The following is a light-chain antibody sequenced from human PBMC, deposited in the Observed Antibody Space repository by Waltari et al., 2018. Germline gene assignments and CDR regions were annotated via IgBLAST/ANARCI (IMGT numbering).Light chain of an antibody. CDR3: AAWDHSLSGRV. Sequence: QSVLIQPHSASGTPGPRVTIPCSGSSSYIYWYQQLPGTAPKPLIYRDNQRPSGVPDRFSGSKSGTSASLAISGLRSEDEADYYCAAWDHSLSGRVFGGGTKLTVL. CDR1: SSYI. J-gene: IGLJ3*02. V-gene: IGLV1-47*01. CDR2: RDN.